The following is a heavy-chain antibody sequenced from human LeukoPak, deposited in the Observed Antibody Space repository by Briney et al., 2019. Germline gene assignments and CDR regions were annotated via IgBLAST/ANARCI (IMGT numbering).Heavy chain of an antibody. V-gene: IGHV1-69*13. CDR1: GYTFTSYA. D-gene: IGHD2-2*01. CDR2: IIPIFGTA. CDR3: AREGSNYLDY. Sequence: SVKVSCKASGYTFTSYAMHWVRQAPGQRLEWMGGIIPIFGTANYAQKFQGRVTITADESTSTAYMELSSLRSEDTAVYYCAREGSNYLDYWGQGTLVTVSS. J-gene: IGHJ4*02.